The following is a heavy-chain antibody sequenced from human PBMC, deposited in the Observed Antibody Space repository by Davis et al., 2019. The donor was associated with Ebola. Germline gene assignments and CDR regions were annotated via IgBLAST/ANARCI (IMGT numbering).Heavy chain of an antibody. V-gene: IGHV4-59*01. J-gene: IGHJ5*02. CDR2: VYYSGST. CDR1: GGPIRTNY. CDR3: ARGAVAGEIYNWFDP. D-gene: IGHD6-19*01. Sequence: SETLSLTCTVSGGPIRTNYWSWIRQPPGKGLEWIGHVYYSGSTHYNPSLRTPVTMSVDTSKNQFSLKLFSVTAADTAVYYCARGAVAGEIYNWFDPWGQGTLVTVSS.